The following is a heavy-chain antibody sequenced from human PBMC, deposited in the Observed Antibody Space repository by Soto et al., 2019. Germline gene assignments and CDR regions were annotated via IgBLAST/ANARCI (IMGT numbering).Heavy chain of an antibody. D-gene: IGHD3-22*01. J-gene: IGHJ6*02. CDR2: IYPGDFDT. CDR3: ARRRVRAAEGRYYYYGIDV. Sequence: ESQNISCQGSGYSFTTYWMGWVRQMTGKGLEWMGIIYPGDFDTRYSPSFQGQVTISVDKSISTTYLQWNSLKASDTAMYYCARRRVRAAEGRYYYYGIDVWGQGTTVTVSS. CDR1: GYSFTTYW. V-gene: IGHV5-51*01.